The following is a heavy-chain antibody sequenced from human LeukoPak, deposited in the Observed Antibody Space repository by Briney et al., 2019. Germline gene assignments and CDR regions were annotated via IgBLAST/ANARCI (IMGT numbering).Heavy chain of an antibody. V-gene: IGHV1-2*06. CDR2: INPNSGGT. Sequence: ASVKVSCKASGYTFTGYYMHWVRQAPGQGLEWMGRINPNSGGTNYAQKFQGRVTMTRDTSISTAYTELSRLRSDDTAVYYCARDYYDSSGLSYYYYMDVWGKGTTVTVSS. CDR1: GYTFTGYY. J-gene: IGHJ6*03. D-gene: IGHD3-22*01. CDR3: ARDYYDSSGLSYYYYMDV.